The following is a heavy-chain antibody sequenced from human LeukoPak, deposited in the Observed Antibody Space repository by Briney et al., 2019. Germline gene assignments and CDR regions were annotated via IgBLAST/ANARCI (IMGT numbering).Heavy chain of an antibody. CDR3: ARVHGVTPSY. D-gene: IGHD2-21*02. J-gene: IGHJ4*02. Sequence: GGSLRLSCAASGFTLSNHWMTWVHQAPGKGLECVAIIKQDGSEKYYVDSVKGRFTISRDNAKNSLYLQMNSLRAEDTAVYYCARVHGVTPSYWGQGTLVTVSS. CDR2: IKQDGSEK. CDR1: GFTLSNHW. V-gene: IGHV3-7*01.